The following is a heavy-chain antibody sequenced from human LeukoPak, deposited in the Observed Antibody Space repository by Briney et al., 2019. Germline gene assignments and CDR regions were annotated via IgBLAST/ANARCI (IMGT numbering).Heavy chain of an antibody. CDR1: GYTFADYY. Sequence: ASVKVSCKASGYTFADYYVHWVRQALGQGLEWMGWINPKTNGTNFALKFLGRVTMTRDTPISTAYMELTSLRSDDTALYYCARSKRRGDLLDYWGQGILVTVSS. V-gene: IGHV1-2*02. J-gene: IGHJ4*02. CDR2: INPKTNGT. CDR3: ARSKRRGDLLDY. D-gene: IGHD2-21*02.